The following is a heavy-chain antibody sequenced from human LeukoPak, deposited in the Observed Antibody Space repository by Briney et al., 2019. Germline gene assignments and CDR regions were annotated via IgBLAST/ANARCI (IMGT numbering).Heavy chain of an antibody. CDR2: IQYDGGSK. CDR1: GFTFNSYG. J-gene: IGHJ4*02. V-gene: IGHV3-30*02. CDR3: ARDVSRISDY. D-gene: IGHD2-15*01. Sequence: GGSLRLSCAASGFTFNSYGMHWVRQAPGKGLEWVAFIQYDGGSKYYADSVKGRFTISRDNSKYTLYLQMNSLRAEDTAVYYCARDVSRISDYWGQGTLVTVSS.